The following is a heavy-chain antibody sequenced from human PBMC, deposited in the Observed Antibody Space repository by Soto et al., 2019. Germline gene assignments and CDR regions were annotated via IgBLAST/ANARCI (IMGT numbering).Heavy chain of an antibody. Sequence: PGGSLRLSCAASGFTFSSYGMSWVRQAPGKGLEWVSAISGSGGSTYYADSVKGRFTISRDNSKNTLYLQMNSLRAEDTAVYYCAKVSGELFNYYYYGMDVWGQGTTVTVSS. J-gene: IGHJ6*02. D-gene: IGHD3-10*01. CDR2: ISGSGGST. CDR3: AKVSGELFNYYYYGMDV. CDR1: GFTFSSYG. V-gene: IGHV3-23*01.